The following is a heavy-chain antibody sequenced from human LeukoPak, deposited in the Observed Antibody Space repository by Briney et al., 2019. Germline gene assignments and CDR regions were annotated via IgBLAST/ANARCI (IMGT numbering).Heavy chain of an antibody. CDR2: ISGSGGST. CDR3: AKGPGGSYLNWFDP. Sequence: GGSLRLSCAASGFTFSSYAMSWVRQAPGKGLEWVSAISGSGGSTYYADSVKGRFTISRDNSKNTLYLQMDSLRAEDTAVYYCAKGPGGSYLNWFDPWGQGTLVTVSS. V-gene: IGHV3-23*01. D-gene: IGHD1-26*01. J-gene: IGHJ5*02. CDR1: GFTFSSYA.